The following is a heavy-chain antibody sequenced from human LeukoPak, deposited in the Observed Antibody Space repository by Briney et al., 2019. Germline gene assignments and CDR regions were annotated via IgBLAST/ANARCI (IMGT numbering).Heavy chain of an antibody. V-gene: IGHV3-23*01. CDR1: GFTFSNYA. D-gene: IGHD5-12*01. CDR2: ICGSGGTK. CDR3: AKVSGYDGY. Sequence: GGSLRLSCTASGFTFSNYAMSWVRLAPGKGLEWVSAICGSGGTKYYAASAKRRFDISRDNSKNKLKLQMNSLTAEYTAVYYCAKVSGYDGYWGQGTLVTVSS. J-gene: IGHJ4*02.